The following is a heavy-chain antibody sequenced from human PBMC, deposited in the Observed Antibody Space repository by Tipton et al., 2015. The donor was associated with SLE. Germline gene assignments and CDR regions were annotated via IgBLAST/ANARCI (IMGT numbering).Heavy chain of an antibody. J-gene: IGHJ4*02. V-gene: IGHV4-39*07. CDR1: GGSISSSDYY. CDR2: IHYGVRYTENS. D-gene: IGHD2-2*02. CDR3: GTIDYTTSPDIH. Sequence: GLVKPSETLSLTCTVSGGSISSSDYYWGWIRQPPGKGLEWIANIHYGVRYTENSFYNTSLKSRVTISLDTSRNQFSLKLTSVTAADTAVYYCGTIDYTTSPDIHWGQGTLVTVSS.